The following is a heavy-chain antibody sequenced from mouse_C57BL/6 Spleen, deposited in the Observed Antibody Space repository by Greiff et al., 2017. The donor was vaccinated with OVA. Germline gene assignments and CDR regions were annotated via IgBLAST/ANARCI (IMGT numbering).Heavy chain of an antibody. CDR2: IYPGSGST. CDR1: GYTFTSYW. J-gene: IGHJ2*01. V-gene: IGHV1-55*01. Sequence: VQLQQPGAELVKPGASVKMSCKASGYTFTSYWITWVKQRPGQGLEWIGEIYPGSGSTNYNAKFKSKATMTADTSSTTAYMQLSSLTSDDSAVYYCARGWDVRDYWGQGTTLTVSS. D-gene: IGHD4-1*01. CDR3: ARGWDVRDY.